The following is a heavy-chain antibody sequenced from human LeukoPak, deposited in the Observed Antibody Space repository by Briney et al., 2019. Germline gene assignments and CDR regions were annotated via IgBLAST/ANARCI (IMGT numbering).Heavy chain of an antibody. J-gene: IGHJ4*02. D-gene: IGHD3-9*01. V-gene: IGHV4-34*01. CDR2: INHSGST. Sequence: SETLSLTCAVYGGSFSGYYWSWIRQPPGKGLEWIGEINHSGSTNYNPSLKSRVTISVDTSKNQFSLKLSSVTAAGTAVYYCARKGDFDWLFPLDYWGQGTLVTVSS. CDR1: GGSFSGYY. CDR3: ARKGDFDWLFPLDY.